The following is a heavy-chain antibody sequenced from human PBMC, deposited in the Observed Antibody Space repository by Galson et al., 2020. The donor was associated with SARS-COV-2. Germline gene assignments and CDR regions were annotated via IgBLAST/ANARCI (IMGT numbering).Heavy chain of an antibody. CDR1: GFTVSSNY. CDR2: IYSGGST. D-gene: IGHD6-19*01. CDR3: ARGGYSSGWYGDTAEYFQH. Sequence: GGSLRLSCAASGFTVSSNYMSWVRQAPGKGLEWVSVIYSGGSTYYADSVKGRFTISRDNSKNTLYLQMNSLRAEDTAVYYCARGGYSSGWYGDTAEYFQHWGQGTLVTVSS. J-gene: IGHJ1*01. V-gene: IGHV3-53*01.